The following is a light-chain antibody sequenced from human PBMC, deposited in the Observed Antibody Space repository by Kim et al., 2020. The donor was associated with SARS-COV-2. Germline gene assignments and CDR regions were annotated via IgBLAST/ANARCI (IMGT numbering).Light chain of an antibody. CDR2: YDN. V-gene: IGLV3-1*01. Sequence: VSPGQTASITCSGDKLGDKHACWYQQKPGQSPVLVIYYDNKRPSGIRERFSGSNSGNTATLTISGTQAMDEADYYCQAWDSGTVVFGGGTQLTVL. CDR1: KLGDKH. CDR3: QAWDSGTVV. J-gene: IGLJ2*01.